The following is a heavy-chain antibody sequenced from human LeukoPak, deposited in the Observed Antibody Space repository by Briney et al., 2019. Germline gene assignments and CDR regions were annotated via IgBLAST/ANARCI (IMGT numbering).Heavy chain of an antibody. CDR1: GGSISSYY. CDR2: IYHSGST. J-gene: IGHJ3*01. V-gene: IGHV4-38-2*02. D-gene: IGHD1-14*01. CDR3: ARVVEALEP. Sequence: SETLSLTCTVSGGSISSYYWSWIRQPPGKGLEWIGSIYHSGSTYYNPSLKSRVTISVDTSKNQFSLKLSSVTAADTAVYYCARVVEALEPWGQGTMVTVSS.